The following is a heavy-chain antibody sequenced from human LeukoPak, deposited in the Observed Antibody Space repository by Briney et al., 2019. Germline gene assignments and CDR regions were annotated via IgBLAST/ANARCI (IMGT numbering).Heavy chain of an antibody. V-gene: IGHV1-2*02. CDR2: IDPNNGAT. D-gene: IGHD3-10*01. CDR1: GYTFTSNY. Sequence: GASVKVSCKALGYTFTSNYVIWVRQAPGQGPEWVGWIDPNNGATYYAQQFQGRVTMTRDTSISTVYMELSRLRSDDTAVYYCARTPVGTMVRGGLYYYGMDVWGQGTTVTVSS. J-gene: IGHJ6*02. CDR3: ARTPVGTMVRGGLYYYGMDV.